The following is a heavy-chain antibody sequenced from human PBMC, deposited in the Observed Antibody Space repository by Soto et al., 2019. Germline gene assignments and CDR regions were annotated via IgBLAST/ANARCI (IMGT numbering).Heavy chain of an antibody. CDR1: GGSISSYY. J-gene: IGHJ4*02. V-gene: IGHV4-59*01. Sequence: QVQLQESGPGLVKPSETLSLTCTVSGGSISSYYWSWIRQPPGKGLEWIGYIYYSGSTNYNPSLKSRVTTXXATSKNQFALMRGSVPAADTAVYYCARVGVAAAGIWGQGTLVTVSS. CDR3: ARVGVAAAGI. CDR2: IYYSGST. D-gene: IGHD6-13*01.